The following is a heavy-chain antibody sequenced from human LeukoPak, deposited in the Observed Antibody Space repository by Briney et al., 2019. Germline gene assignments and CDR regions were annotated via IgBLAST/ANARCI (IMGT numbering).Heavy chain of an antibody. CDR2: INESGGGT. CDR1: GIRLSNYG. D-gene: IGHD3-10*01. V-gene: IGHV3-23*01. CDR3: AKRGVVIRGVLVIGFHKEAYYFDY. J-gene: IGHJ4*02. Sequence: GGSLRLSCVVSGIRLSNYGMSWVRQAPGKGLEWVSGINESGGGTNYADSVKGRFTISRDNSLNTLYLQMNSLRAEDTAVYFCAKRGVVIRGVLVIGFHKEAYYFDYWGQGILVTVSS.